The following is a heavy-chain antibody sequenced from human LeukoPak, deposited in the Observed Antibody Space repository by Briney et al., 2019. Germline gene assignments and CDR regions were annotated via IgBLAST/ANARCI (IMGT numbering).Heavy chain of an antibody. CDR3: ASSRDGYSSSWGAFDI. CDR1: GGSISSGSYY. V-gene: IGHV4-61*02. Sequence: SETLSLTCTVSGGSISSGSYYWSWIRQPAGKGLEWIGRIYTSGSTNYNPSLKSRVTISVDTSKNQFSLKLSSVTAADTAVYYCASSRDGYSSSWGAFDIWGQGTMVTVSS. J-gene: IGHJ3*02. D-gene: IGHD6-13*01. CDR2: IYTSGST.